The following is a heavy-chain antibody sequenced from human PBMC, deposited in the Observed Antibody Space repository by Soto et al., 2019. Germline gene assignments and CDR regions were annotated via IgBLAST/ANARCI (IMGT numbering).Heavy chain of an antibody. CDR3: VREDGKVGTNSAFDY. CDR1: GFTFSTYT. Sequence: EVPVVESGGDLVKPGVSLRLSCASSGFTFSTYTMNWVRQAPGKGLEWVSSINGRGNYIYYAESVKGRFTISRDNAKNSLYLQMDRLRAEDTALYYCVREDGKVGTNSAFDYWGLGALVTVSS. V-gene: IGHV3-21*01. CDR2: INGRGNYI. D-gene: IGHD1-26*01. J-gene: IGHJ4*02.